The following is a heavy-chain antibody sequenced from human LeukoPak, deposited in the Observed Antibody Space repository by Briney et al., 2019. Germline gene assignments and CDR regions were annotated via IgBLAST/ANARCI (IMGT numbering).Heavy chain of an antibody. D-gene: IGHD5-18*01. CDR3: ARVGYSYVINDWSRTGLGAYPTKYHYHMDV. J-gene: IGHJ6*03. Sequence: GSLRLSCAASGFTFSSYAMSWVRQAPGKGLEWIGEISPSGSTNYSPSLKSRVTMSVDTSKNQFSLKLSSVTAADTAVYFCARVGYSYVINDWSRTGLGAYPTKYHYHMDVWDKGTTVTVSS. CDR2: ISPSGST. V-gene: IGHV4-34*01. CDR1: GFTFSSYA.